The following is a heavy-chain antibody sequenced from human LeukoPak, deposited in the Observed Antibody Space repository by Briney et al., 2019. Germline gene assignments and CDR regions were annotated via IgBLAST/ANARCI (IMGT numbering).Heavy chain of an antibody. D-gene: IGHD3-10*01. J-gene: IGHJ4*02. CDR2: IWYDGSNK. V-gene: IGHV3-33*01. Sequence: GGSLRLSCAASGFTFSSYGMHWVRQAPGEGLEWVAVIWYDGSNKYYADSVKGRFTISRDNSKDTLYLQMSSLRAEDTAVYYCARDRGPRTGFMVREAYDYWGQGTLVTVSS. CDR3: ARDRGPRTGFMVREAYDY. CDR1: GFTFSSYG.